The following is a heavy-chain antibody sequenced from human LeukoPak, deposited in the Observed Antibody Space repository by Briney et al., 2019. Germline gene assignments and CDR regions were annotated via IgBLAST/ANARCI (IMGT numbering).Heavy chain of an antibody. Sequence: GGSLRLSCAASGFTSSSYAMSWVRQAPGKGLEWVSAISGSGGSTYYADSVKGRFTISRDNSKNTLYLQMDSLRAEDTAVYYCAKDRGSSGWYVAEYFQHWGQGTLVTVSS. CDR1: GFTSSSYA. CDR3: AKDRGSSGWYVAEYFQH. V-gene: IGHV3-23*01. J-gene: IGHJ1*01. CDR2: ISGSGGST. D-gene: IGHD6-19*01.